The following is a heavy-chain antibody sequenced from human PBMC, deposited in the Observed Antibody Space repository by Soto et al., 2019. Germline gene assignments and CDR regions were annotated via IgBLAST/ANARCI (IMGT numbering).Heavy chain of an antibody. D-gene: IGHD2-21*01. CDR1: GFTFSSYY. CDR2: TNGDASST. Sequence: GGSLRLSCVASGFTFSSYYMHWVRQAPGKGLVWVSRTNGDASSTTYADSVKGRFTISRDNAKNTLYLQMISLRVEDTAVYYCARGGAGSYYYYGMDVWGQGTTVTVSS. V-gene: IGHV3-74*03. J-gene: IGHJ6*02. CDR3: ARGGAGSYYYYGMDV.